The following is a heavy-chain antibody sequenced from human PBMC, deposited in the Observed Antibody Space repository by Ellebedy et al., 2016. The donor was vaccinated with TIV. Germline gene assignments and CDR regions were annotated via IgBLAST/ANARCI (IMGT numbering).Heavy chain of an antibody. J-gene: IGHJ6*03. CDR2: IYYSGST. D-gene: IGHD2-15*01. V-gene: IGHV4-39*07. Sequence: MPSETLSLTCTVSGGSISTTSDYWGWIRQPPGKGLEWIGSIYYSGSTYYNPSLKSRVTISVDTSKNQFSLKLNSVTAADTAVYYCARELRAAGGHYMDVWGRGTTVTVSS. CDR1: GGSISTTSDY. CDR3: ARELRAAGGHYMDV.